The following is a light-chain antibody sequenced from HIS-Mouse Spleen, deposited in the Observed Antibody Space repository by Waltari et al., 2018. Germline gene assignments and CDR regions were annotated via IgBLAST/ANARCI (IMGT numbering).Light chain of an antibody. J-gene: IGLJ3*02. CDR2: EVS. CDR3: CSYAGSSTWV. Sequence: QSALTQPPSVSGSPGQSVTISCTGTSSDVGSYNRVPWYQQPPGTAPKLMIYEVSNRPSGVSNRFSGSKSGNTASLTISGLQAEDEADYYCCSYAGSSTWVFGGGTKLTVL. CDR1: SSDVGSYNR. V-gene: IGLV2-18*02.